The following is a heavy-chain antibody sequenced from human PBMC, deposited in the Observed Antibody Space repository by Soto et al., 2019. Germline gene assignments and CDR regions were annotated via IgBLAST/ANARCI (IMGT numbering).Heavy chain of an antibody. CDR3: ASEISSGWPINWFDP. CDR2: IIPILGTA. V-gene: IGHV1-69*13. J-gene: IGHJ5*02. Sequence: SVKVSCKASGGTFSSYAISWVRQAPGQGLEWMGGIIPILGTANYAQKFQGRVTITADESTSTAYMELSSLRSEDTAVYYCASEISSGWPINWFDPWGQGTLVTVSS. CDR1: GGTFSSYA. D-gene: IGHD6-19*01.